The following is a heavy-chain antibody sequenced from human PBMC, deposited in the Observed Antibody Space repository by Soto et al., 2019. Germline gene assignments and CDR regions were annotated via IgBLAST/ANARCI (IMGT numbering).Heavy chain of an antibody. CDR1: GGSISSYY. CDR3: ARDLGGYYWFDP. CDR2: IYYSGNT. J-gene: IGHJ5*02. Sequence: SETLSLTCIVSGGSISSYYWNWIRQPPGKGLEWIGYIYYSGNTNYNPSLQSRVTISVDTSKNQFSLKLNSVTAADTAVYYCARDLGGYYWFDPWGQGTLVTVSS. D-gene: IGHD5-12*01. V-gene: IGHV4-59*01.